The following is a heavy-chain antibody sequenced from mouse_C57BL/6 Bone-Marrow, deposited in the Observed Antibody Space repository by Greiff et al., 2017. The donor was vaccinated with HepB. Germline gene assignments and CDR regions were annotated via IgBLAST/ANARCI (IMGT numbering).Heavy chain of an antibody. V-gene: IGHV7-1*01. CDR2: SRNKANDYTT. Sequence: DVKLVESGGGLVQSGRSLRLSCATSGFTFSDFYMEWVRQAPGKGLEWIAASRNKANDYTTEYSASVKGRFIVSRDTSQSILYLQMNALRAEDTAIYYCARDGGDYWGQGTSVTVSS. CDR1: GFTFSDFY. CDR3: ARDGGDY. J-gene: IGHJ4*01.